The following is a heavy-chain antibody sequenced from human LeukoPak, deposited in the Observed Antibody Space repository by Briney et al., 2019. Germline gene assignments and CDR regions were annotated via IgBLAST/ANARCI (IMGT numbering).Heavy chain of an antibody. D-gene: IGHD6-13*01. Sequence: ASVKVSCTASGYTFTSYAMNWVRQAPGQGLEWMGWINTNTGNPTYAQGFTGRFVFSLDTSVSTAYLQISSLKAEDTTVYYCAREAHSSSWYGLFYYYYYMDVWGKGTTVTVSS. J-gene: IGHJ6*03. CDR1: GYTFTSYA. CDR3: AREAHSSSWYGLFYYYYYMDV. V-gene: IGHV7-4-1*02. CDR2: INTNTGNP.